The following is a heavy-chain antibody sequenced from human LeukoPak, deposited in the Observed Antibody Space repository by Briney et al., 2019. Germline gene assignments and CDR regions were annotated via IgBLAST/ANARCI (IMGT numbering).Heavy chain of an antibody. CDR3: ARARYYDVWYFDL. J-gene: IGHJ2*01. CDR2: INAGNGNT. V-gene: IGHV1-3*01. CDR1: GYTFTSYA. Sequence: GAPVKVSCKASGYTFTSYAMHWVRQAPGQRLEWMGWINAGNGNTKYSQKFQGRVTITRDTSASTAYMELSSLRSEDTAVYYCARARYYDVWYFDLWGRGTLVTVSS. D-gene: IGHD3-22*01.